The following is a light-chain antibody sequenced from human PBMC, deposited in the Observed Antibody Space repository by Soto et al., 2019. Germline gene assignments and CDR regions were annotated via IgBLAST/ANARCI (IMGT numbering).Light chain of an antibody. CDR2: EVS. V-gene: IGLV2-14*01. CDR1: SSDVGGYSY. J-gene: IGLJ1*01. Sequence: QSVLTQPASVSGSPGQSITISCTGTSSDVGGYSYVSWYQQHPGKAPKLMIYEVSNRPSGVSNRCTGSKSGNTASLTISGLQAEDEANYYCSSYTTSSTPLVFGTGTKLTVL. CDR3: SSYTTSSTPLV.